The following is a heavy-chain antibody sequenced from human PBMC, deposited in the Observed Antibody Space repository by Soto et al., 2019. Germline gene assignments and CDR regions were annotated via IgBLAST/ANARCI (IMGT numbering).Heavy chain of an antibody. Sequence: QVQLVQSGAEVKKPGSSVKVSCKASGGTFSSYAISWVRQAPGQGLEWMGGIIPIFGTANYAQKFQGRVMITADESTSTAYMELSSLRSEDTAVYYCARGGRDCSSTSCLYNWFDPWGQGTLVTVSS. CDR2: IIPIFGTA. V-gene: IGHV1-69*01. CDR1: GGTFSSYA. CDR3: ARGGRDCSSTSCLYNWFDP. D-gene: IGHD2-2*01. J-gene: IGHJ5*02.